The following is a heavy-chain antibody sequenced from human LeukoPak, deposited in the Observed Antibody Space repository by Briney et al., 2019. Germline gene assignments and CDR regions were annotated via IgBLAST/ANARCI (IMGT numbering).Heavy chain of an antibody. Sequence: PSETLSLTCTVSGGSISSSSYYWGWIRQPPGKGLEWIGSIYYSGSTYYNPSLKSRVTISVDTSKNQFSLKLSSVTAADTAVYYCARVMDTMVRGVNYYYMDVWGKGTTVTVSS. CDR2: IYYSGST. D-gene: IGHD3-10*01. V-gene: IGHV4-39*07. CDR3: ARVMDTMVRGVNYYYMDV. J-gene: IGHJ6*03. CDR1: GGSISSSSYY.